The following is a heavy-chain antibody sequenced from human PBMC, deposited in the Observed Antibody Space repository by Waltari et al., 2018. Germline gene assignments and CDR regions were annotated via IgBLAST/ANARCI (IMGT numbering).Heavy chain of an antibody. CDR1: GITLSKYW. CDR2: IKYEGSGT. Sequence: EVQLVESGGGLVQPGGSLRLSCAASGITLSKYWMHWVRQAPGKGLLWVSGIKYEGSGTYYADSVKGRFTISRDNAKGTMFLQMNSLRAEDTAMYYCTLSFSGGKSWGQGTLVTVSS. J-gene: IGHJ4*02. V-gene: IGHV3-74*01. D-gene: IGHD6-25*01. CDR3: TLSFSGGKS.